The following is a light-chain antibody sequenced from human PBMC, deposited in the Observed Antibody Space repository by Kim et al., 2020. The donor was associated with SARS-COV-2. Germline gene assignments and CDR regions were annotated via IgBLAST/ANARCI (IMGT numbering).Light chain of an antibody. J-gene: IGKJ3*01. CDR3: QHYKSWPVT. CDR2: GAS. CDR1: QSVSST. V-gene: IGKV3-15*01. Sequence: VSPGETATLSCRASQSVSSTLAWYQQKPGQPPRLLIYGASTRATAIPARFSGSGSGTEFTLTISSLQSEDFAVYYCQHYKSWPVTFGPGTKVDIK.